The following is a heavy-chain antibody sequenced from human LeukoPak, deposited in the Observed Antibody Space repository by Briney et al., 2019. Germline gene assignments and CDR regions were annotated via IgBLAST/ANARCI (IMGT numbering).Heavy chain of an antibody. D-gene: IGHD3-22*01. CDR1: GFTFSSYW. CDR3: ARDRYYYDSSGYYQADY. CDR2: IKQDGSEK. J-gene: IGHJ4*02. V-gene: IGHV3-7*01. Sequence: GGSLRLSCAASGFTFSSYWMSWVRQAPGKGLEWVANIKQDGSEKYYVDSVKDRFTISRDNAKNSPYLQMNSLRAEDTAVYYCARDRYYYDSSGYYQADYWGQGTLVTVSS.